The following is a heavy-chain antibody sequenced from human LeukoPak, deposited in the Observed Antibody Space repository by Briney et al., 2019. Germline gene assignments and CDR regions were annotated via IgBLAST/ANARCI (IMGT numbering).Heavy chain of an antibody. J-gene: IGHJ6*03. CDR2: IYYSGST. V-gene: IGHV4-59*01. CDR1: GGSISSYY. Sequence: SETLSLTCTVSGGSISSYYWSWIRQPPGKGLEWIGYIYYSGSTNYNPSLRSRVTISLDTSKNQFSLKLSSVTTADTAVYYCARGKHRYCSGGSCYGGYYMDVWDKGTTVTVSS. D-gene: IGHD2-15*01. CDR3: ARGKHRYCSGGSCYGGYYMDV.